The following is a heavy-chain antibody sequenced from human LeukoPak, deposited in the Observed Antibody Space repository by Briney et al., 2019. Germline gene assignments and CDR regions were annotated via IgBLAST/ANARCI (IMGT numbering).Heavy chain of an antibody. CDR1: GGTFSSYA. CDR3: ASLDCSSTSCTDYYYMDV. CDR2: IIPIFGIP. J-gene: IGHJ6*03. V-gene: IGHV1-69*13. D-gene: IGHD2-2*01. Sequence: SVKVPCKASGGTFSSYAISWVRQAPGQGLEWMGGIIPIFGIPDYAQKFQGRVTITADESTSTAYMELSSLRSEDTAVYYCASLDCSSTSCTDYYYMDVWGKGTTVTVSS.